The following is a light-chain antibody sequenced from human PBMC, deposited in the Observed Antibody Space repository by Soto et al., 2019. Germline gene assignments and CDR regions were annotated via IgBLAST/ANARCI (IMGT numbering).Light chain of an antibody. CDR1: QSISNW. J-gene: IGKJ1*01. V-gene: IGKV1-5*03. CDR3: QQYDDFSRT. CDR2: KAS. Sequence: DIQMTQSPSTLSASVGDRVIITCRASQSISNWLAWYQQKPGKAPKLLIYKASSLESGVPSRFSGSGSGTEFTLTINSLQPDDFATYYCQQYDDFSRTFGQGTKVEIK.